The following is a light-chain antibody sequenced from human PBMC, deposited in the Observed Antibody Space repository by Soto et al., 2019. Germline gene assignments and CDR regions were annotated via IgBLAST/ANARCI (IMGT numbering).Light chain of an antibody. CDR3: QQSYSTPLT. Sequence: DIQMTHSPSSLSASVGDRVTHTCRASQTISIYLNWYQQKPGKAPSLLIYAASSLQSGVPSRFSGSGSGTDFTLTISSLQPEDFATYYCQQSYSTPLTFGGGTKVDI. J-gene: IGKJ4*01. V-gene: IGKV1-39*01. CDR2: AAS. CDR1: QTISIY.